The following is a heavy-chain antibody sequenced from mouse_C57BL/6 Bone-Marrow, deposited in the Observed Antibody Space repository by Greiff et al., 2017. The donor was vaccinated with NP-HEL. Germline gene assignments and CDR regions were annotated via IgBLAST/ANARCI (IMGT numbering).Heavy chain of an antibody. CDR1: GYTFTSYG. J-gene: IGHJ1*03. CDR2: IYPRSGNT. V-gene: IGHV1-81*01. CDR3: AREGIYYGSSYWYFDV. D-gene: IGHD1-1*01. Sequence: QVQLKQSGAELARPGASVKLSCKASGYTFTSYGISWVKQRTGQGLEWIGEIYPRSGNTYYNEKFKGKATLTADKSSSTAYMELSSLTSEDSAVYYCAREGIYYGSSYWYFDVWGTGTTVTVSS.